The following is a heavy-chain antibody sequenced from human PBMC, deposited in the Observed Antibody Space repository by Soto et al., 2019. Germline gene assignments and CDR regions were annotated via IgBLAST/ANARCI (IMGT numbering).Heavy chain of an antibody. D-gene: IGHD3-3*01. CDR1: GFTFSSYG. CDR3: ARDRSHTYYDFWSGFEYFQH. V-gene: IGHV3-33*01. CDR2: IWYDGSNK. J-gene: IGHJ1*01. Sequence: PGGSLRLSCAASGFTFSSYGMHWVRQAPGKGLEWVAVIWYDGSNKYYADSVKGRFTISRDNSKNTLYLQMNSLRAEDTAVYYCARDRSHTYYDFWSGFEYFQHWGQGTLVTVSS.